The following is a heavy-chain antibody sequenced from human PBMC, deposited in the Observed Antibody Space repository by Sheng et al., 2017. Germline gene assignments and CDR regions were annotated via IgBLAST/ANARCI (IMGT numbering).Heavy chain of an antibody. CDR2: IIPIFGTA. CDR3: GGASLTMVRGRTVGGYYYGMDV. J-gene: IGHJ6*02. V-gene: IGHV1-69*01. CDR1: GDTFSNYA. Sequence: EQLVQSGAEVKKPGSSVKVSCKAAGDTFSNYAISWVRQAPGQGLEWMGGIIPIFGTANYAQKFQGRVTITADESTSTAYMELSSLRSEDTAVYYCGGASLTMVRGRTVGGYYYGMDVWDQGP. D-gene: IGHD3-10*01.